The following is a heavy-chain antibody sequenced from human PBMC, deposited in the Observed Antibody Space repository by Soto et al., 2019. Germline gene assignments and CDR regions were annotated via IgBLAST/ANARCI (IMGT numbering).Heavy chain of an antibody. D-gene: IGHD1-1*01. Sequence: EVQLVESGGGLVQPGRSLRLSCAASGFTFDDYAMHWVRQAPGKGLEWVSGISWNSGSIGYADSMKGRFTISRDNAKNSLYLQMNSLRAEDTALYYCAKDMSGEGTTGTTWDYWGQGTLVTVSS. CDR2: ISWNSGSI. CDR1: GFTFDDYA. V-gene: IGHV3-9*01. J-gene: IGHJ4*02. CDR3: AKDMSGEGTTGTTWDY.